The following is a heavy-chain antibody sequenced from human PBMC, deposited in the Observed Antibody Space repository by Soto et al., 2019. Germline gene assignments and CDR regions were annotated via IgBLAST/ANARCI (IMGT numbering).Heavy chain of an antibody. Sequence: ASVKVSCKASGYTFTSYGISWVRQAPGQGLEWMGWISAYNGNTNYAQKLQGRVTMTTDTSTSTAYMELRSLRSDDTAVYYCARDRSDIVVVVAAALDYWGQGTLVTVSS. J-gene: IGHJ4*02. CDR2: ISAYNGNT. CDR3: ARDRSDIVVVVAAALDY. CDR1: GYTFTSYG. D-gene: IGHD2-15*01. V-gene: IGHV1-18*01.